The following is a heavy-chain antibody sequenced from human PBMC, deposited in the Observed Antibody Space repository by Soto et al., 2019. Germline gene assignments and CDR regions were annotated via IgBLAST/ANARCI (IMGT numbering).Heavy chain of an antibody. J-gene: IGHJ5*02. V-gene: IGHV1-69*04. D-gene: IGHD2-15*01. CDR3: GRDLNAGSGP. CDR2: IIPILGIA. Sequence: SVNLSCKTSGDTFSSYTISWVRQAPGQGLEWMGRIIPILGIANYAQKFQGRVTITADKSTSTAYMELSSLRSEDTAGYYCGRDLNAGSGPWGQGTLVTVSS. CDR1: GDTFSSYT.